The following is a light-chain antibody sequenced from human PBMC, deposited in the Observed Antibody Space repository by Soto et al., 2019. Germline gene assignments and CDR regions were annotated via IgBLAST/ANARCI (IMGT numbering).Light chain of an antibody. CDR2: AAS. Sequence: DIQMTQSPSSLSASVGDRVTITCRASQTISTYLNWYQQKPGKAPKLRIYAASSLQSGVPSRFSGSGSGTDFTLTISSLQPEDFATYYCQQSLSIPYTFGQGTKLEIK. CDR1: QTISTY. V-gene: IGKV1-39*01. CDR3: QQSLSIPYT. J-gene: IGKJ2*01.